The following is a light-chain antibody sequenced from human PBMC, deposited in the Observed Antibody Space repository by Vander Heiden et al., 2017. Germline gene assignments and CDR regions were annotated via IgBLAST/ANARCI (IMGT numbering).Light chain of an antibody. CDR3: RQRTNCPNN. V-gene: IGKV2-30*01. Sequence: DGVLTHSPLSLPVTLGQSASIPCRSSQSLIDSDGKTYLNWFQQRPGQSPRRLIYKISNGHPRLPERLRGSGSGTDFTLEITRGEAEDVGVYYGRQRTNCPNNFAQGTEVEIK. J-gene: IGKJ2*01. CDR2: KIS. CDR1: QSLIDSDGKTY.